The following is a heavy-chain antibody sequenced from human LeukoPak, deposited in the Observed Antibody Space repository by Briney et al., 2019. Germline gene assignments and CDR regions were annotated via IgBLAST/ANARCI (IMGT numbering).Heavy chain of an antibody. CDR2: IIPIFGTA. D-gene: IGHD3-22*01. V-gene: IGHV1-69*05. CDR3: AMPHRYDRSGYYLFDY. Sequence: SVKVSCKASGGTFSSYAISVVRQAPGQGLEWMGRIIPIFGTANYAQKFQGRVTITTDESTSTAYMELSSLRSEDTAVYYCAMPHRYDRSGYYLFDYWGQGTLVTVSS. J-gene: IGHJ4*02. CDR1: GGTFSSYA.